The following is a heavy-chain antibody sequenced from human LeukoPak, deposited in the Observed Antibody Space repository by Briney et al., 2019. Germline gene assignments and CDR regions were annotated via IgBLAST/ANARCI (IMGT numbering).Heavy chain of an antibody. CDR3: ARGHLDDFWSAPQRWFDP. CDR1: GGSLSGYY. J-gene: IGHJ5*02. Sequence: PSETLSLTCAVYGGSLSGYYWSWIRQPPGKGLEWIGEINHSGSTNYNPSLKSRVTISVDTSKNQFSLKLSSVTAADTAVYYCARGHLDDFWSAPQRWFDPWGQGTLVTVSS. D-gene: IGHD3-3*01. V-gene: IGHV4-34*01. CDR2: INHSGST.